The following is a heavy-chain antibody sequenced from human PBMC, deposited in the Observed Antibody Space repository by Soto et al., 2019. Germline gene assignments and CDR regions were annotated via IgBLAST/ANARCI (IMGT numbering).Heavy chain of an antibody. CDR3: ARDSGYSYGGYYYYGMDV. D-gene: IGHD5-18*01. V-gene: IGHV1-18*04. J-gene: IGHJ6*02. CDR2: ISAYNGNT. Sequence: ASVKVSCKASGYTVTSDGISWVRQAPGQGLEWMGCISAYNGNTNYAQKLQGIVTMTTDTSTSKAYMELRSLRSDDTAVYYCARDSGYSYGGYYYYGMDVWGQGTSVTVSS. CDR1: GYTVTSDG.